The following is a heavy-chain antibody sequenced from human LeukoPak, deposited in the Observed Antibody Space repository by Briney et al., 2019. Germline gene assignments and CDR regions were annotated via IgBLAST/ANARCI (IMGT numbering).Heavy chain of an antibody. V-gene: IGHV3-23*01. D-gene: IGHD3-22*01. CDR3: AKEYYYDSSGYYYFDY. Sequence: PGGSLRLSCAASGFTFSSYAMSWVRQAPGKGLEWVSAISGSGGNTYYADSVKGRFTISRDNSKNTLYLQMNSLRAEDTAAYYCAKEYYYDSSGYYYFDYWGQGTLVTVSS. CDR2: ISGSGGNT. CDR1: GFTFSSYA. J-gene: IGHJ4*02.